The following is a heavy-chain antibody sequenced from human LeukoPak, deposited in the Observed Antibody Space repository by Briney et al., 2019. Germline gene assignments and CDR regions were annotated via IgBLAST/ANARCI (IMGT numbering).Heavy chain of an antibody. CDR3: ASNTGTVFDY. Sequence: PSETLSLTCSESGDFITAYYWSCIRQSPGKGLEWIGYVYYTGSTEYNPSLRSRVTISLEKSKHQFSLNLTSVTAADTAVYYCASNTGTVFDYWGQGALVTVSS. CDR2: VYYTGST. V-gene: IGHV4-59*01. CDR1: GDFITAYY. D-gene: IGHD7-27*01. J-gene: IGHJ4*02.